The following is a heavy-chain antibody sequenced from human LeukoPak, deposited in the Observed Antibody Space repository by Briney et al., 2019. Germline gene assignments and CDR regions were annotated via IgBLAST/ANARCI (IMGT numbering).Heavy chain of an antibody. CDR2: ISGSGGST. CDR3: ARGPPLAYCSSTSCYASYYYYMDV. V-gene: IGHV3-23*01. D-gene: IGHD2-2*01. J-gene: IGHJ6*03. CDR1: GFTFSSYA. Sequence: GGSLRLSCAASGFTFSSYAMSWVRQAPGKGLEWVSAISGSGGSTYYADSVKGRFTISRDNSKNTLYLQMNSLRAEDTAVYYCARGPPLAYCSSTSCYASYYYYMDVWGKGTTVTISS.